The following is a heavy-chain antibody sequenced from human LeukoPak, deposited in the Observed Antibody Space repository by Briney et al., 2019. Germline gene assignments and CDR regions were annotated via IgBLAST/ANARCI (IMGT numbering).Heavy chain of an antibody. CDR3: ARGGDGYNWAPLDY. CDR1: GFTFSSYS. J-gene: IGHJ4*02. Sequence: GGSLRLSCAASGFTFSSYSMNWVRQAPGKGLEWVSYISSSSSTIYYADSVKGRFTISRDNAKNSLYLQMNSLRAEDTAVYYCARGGDGYNWAPLDYWGQGTLVTVSS. D-gene: IGHD5-24*01. V-gene: IGHV3-48*01. CDR2: ISSSSSTI.